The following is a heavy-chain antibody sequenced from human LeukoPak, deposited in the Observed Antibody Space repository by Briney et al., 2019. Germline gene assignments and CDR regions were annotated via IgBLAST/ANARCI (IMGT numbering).Heavy chain of an antibody. CDR1: GLTLSSYA. CDR2: ISVSGSRT. CDR3: ANLVYDSSSGY. V-gene: IGHV3-23*01. J-gene: IGHJ4*02. Sequence: GGSLRLSCAASGLTLSSYAMSWVRQAPGKGLEWVSGISVSGSRTYYADSVKGRFTISRDNYKNTLYLQMNSLRAEDTAVYYCANLVYDSSSGYWGQGTLVTVSS. D-gene: IGHD6-6*01.